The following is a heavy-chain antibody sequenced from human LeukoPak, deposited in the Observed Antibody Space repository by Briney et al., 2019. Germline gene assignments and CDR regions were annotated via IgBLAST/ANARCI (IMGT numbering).Heavy chain of an antibody. J-gene: IGHJ5*02. CDR3: ARARRDYGDYGVFWFDP. CDR1: GGFISSGGYY. Sequence: PSETLSLTCTVSGGFISSGGYYWSWIRQHPGKGLEWIGYIYYSGSTYYNPSLKSRVTISVDTSKNQFSLKLSSVTAADTAVYYCARARRDYGDYGVFWFDPWGQGTLVTVSS. V-gene: IGHV4-31*03. D-gene: IGHD4-17*01. CDR2: IYYSGST.